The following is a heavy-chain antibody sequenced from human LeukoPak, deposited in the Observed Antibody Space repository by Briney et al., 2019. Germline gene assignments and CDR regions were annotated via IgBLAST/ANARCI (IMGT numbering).Heavy chain of an antibody. J-gene: IGHJ3*02. V-gene: IGHV3-15*01. CDR3: ATDPGEWEPI. D-gene: IGHD1-26*01. CDR1: GLTFTNAW. CDR2: IKSKTDGGTS. Sequence: GGSLRLSCATSGLTFTNAWMSWFRQAPGRGLEWVGRIKSKTDGGTSDYAAPVQGRFTISRDDSKNTLYLQMNSLKIEDTAVYYCATDPGEWEPIWGQGTMVTVSS.